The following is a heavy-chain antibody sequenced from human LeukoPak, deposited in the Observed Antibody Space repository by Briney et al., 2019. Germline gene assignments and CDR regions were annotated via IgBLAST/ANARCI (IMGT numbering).Heavy chain of an antibody. J-gene: IGHJ5*02. CDR3: ARGGDFWSGYYQHNWFDP. Sequence: QPGGSLRLSCAASGFTFSSYSMNWVRQAPGKGLEWVSYISSSSSTIYYADSVKGRFTISRDNAKNSLYLQMNSLRAEDTAVYYCARGGDFWSGYYQHNWFDPWGQGTLVTVPS. D-gene: IGHD3-3*01. CDR1: GFTFSSYS. CDR2: ISSSSSTI. V-gene: IGHV3-48*04.